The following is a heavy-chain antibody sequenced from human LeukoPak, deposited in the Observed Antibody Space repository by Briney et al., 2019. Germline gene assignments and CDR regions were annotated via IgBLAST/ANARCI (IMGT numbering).Heavy chain of an antibody. V-gene: IGHV3-48*04. Sequence: GRSLRLSCAASGFTFSSYAMHWVRQAPGKGLEWVSYISYSSTTIYYADSVKGRFTISRDNAKNSLYLQMSSLRAEDTAVYYCAREESDTGYRPLDYWGQGTLVTVSS. D-gene: IGHD5-12*01. J-gene: IGHJ4*02. CDR1: GFTFSSYA. CDR3: AREESDTGYRPLDY. CDR2: ISYSSTTI.